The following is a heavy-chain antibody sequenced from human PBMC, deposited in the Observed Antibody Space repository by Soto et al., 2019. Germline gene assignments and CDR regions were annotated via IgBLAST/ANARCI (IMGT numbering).Heavy chain of an antibody. V-gene: IGHV4-31*03. CDR3: AGDGSRDYYDSSGYYDY. CDR1: GGSISSGGYY. D-gene: IGHD3-22*01. Sequence: QVQLQESGPGLVKLSQTLSLTCTVSGGSISSGGYYWSWIRQHPGKGLEGIGYIYYSGSTYYNPSLKSRVTISVDTSKNQFSQKLSSVTAADTAVYYWAGDGSRDYYDSSGYYDYWGQGSLVTVSS. J-gene: IGHJ4*02. CDR2: IYYSGST.